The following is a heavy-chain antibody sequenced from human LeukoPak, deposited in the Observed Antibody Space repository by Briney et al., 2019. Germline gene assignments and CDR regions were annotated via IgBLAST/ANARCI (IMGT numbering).Heavy chain of an antibody. V-gene: IGHV3-30*18. CDR2: ISYDGSNK. Sequence: GGSLRLSCAASGFTFSNFALHWVRQAPGKGLEWVAIISYDGSNKYYADSVKGRFTISRDNSKNTLYLQMNSLRAEDTAVYYCAKGPISGSYLFDYWGQGTLVTVSS. CDR1: GFTFSNFA. D-gene: IGHD1-26*01. J-gene: IGHJ4*02. CDR3: AKGPISGSYLFDY.